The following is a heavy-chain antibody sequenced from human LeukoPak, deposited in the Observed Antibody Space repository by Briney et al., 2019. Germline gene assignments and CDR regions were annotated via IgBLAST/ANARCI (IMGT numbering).Heavy chain of an antibody. Sequence: SETLSLTCAVYDGSFSGYYWSWLRQHPGKGLEWIGYIFYSGSTYYNPSLKSRVTISVDTSKNQFSLKLSSVTAADTAVYYCARVSDTAIPYYGMDVWGQGTTVTVSS. V-gene: IGHV4-31*11. CDR1: DGSFSGYY. CDR3: ARVSDTAIPYYGMDV. J-gene: IGHJ6*02. D-gene: IGHD5-18*01. CDR2: IFYSGST.